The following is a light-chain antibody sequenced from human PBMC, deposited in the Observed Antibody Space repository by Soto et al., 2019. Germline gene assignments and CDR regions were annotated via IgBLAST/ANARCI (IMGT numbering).Light chain of an antibody. Sequence: QLVLTQSPSASASLGASVKLTCTLSSGHSSYAIAWHQQQPEKGPRYLMKLNSDGSHSKGDGIPDRFSGSSSGAERYLTISSLQSEDEADYYCQTWGTGTRGVFGGGTKSPS. V-gene: IGLV4-69*01. CDR3: QTWGTGTRGV. J-gene: IGLJ3*02. CDR2: LNSDGSH. CDR1: SGHSSYA.